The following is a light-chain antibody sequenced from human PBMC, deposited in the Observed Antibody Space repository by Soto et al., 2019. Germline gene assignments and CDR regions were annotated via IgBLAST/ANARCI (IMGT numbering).Light chain of an antibody. CDR1: QSIANN. J-gene: IGKJ1*01. CDR2: NAS. Sequence: DIQVTQYPSSLSASLGDRVTITCRASQSIANNLNWYQQKPGKAPKLLIYNASSLQNGVPSRFSGSGSATDFTLIISSLKTQDFATYYCQQYSSSYQWTFGHGTKVDIK. V-gene: IGKV1-39*01. CDR3: QQYSSSYQWT.